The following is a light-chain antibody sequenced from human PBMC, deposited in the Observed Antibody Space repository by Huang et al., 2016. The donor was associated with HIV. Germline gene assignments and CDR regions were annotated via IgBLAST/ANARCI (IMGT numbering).Light chain of an antibody. Sequence: DIQMTQSPSSLSASVGDRVTLTCRASQSISTYLSWYQQRPGQAPKLLIYAASSLQGGGPSRFIGRTSGTDFTLTISSLQPEDFAIYYCQQTYNSPWTFGQGTKVEIK. CDR3: QQTYNSPWT. V-gene: IGKV1-39*01. CDR2: AAS. J-gene: IGKJ1*01. CDR1: QSISTY.